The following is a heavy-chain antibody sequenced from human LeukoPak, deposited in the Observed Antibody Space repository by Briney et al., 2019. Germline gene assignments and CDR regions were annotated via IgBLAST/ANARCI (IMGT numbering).Heavy chain of an antibody. CDR3: ARAVNYGGNSYYFDY. Sequence: SETLSLTCTVSGGSISSYYWSWIRQPAGKGLEWIGRIYTSGSTNYNPSLKSRVTMSVDTSKNQVSLKLSSVTAADTAVYYCARAVNYGGNSYYFDYWGQGTLVTVSS. CDR1: GGSISSYY. CDR2: IYTSGST. V-gene: IGHV4-4*07. D-gene: IGHD4-23*01. J-gene: IGHJ4*02.